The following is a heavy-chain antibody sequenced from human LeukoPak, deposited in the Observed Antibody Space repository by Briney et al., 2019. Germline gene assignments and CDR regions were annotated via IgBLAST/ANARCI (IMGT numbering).Heavy chain of an antibody. Sequence: SETLSLTCAVYGGSLSGYYWSWIRQPPGKGLEWIGEINHSGSTNYNPSLKSRVTISVDTSKNQFSLKLSSVTAADTAVYYCARQVVPAAMSRSNWFDPWGQGTLVTVSS. V-gene: IGHV4-34*01. J-gene: IGHJ5*02. CDR3: ARQVVPAAMSRSNWFDP. CDR2: INHSGST. CDR1: GGSLSGYY. D-gene: IGHD2-2*01.